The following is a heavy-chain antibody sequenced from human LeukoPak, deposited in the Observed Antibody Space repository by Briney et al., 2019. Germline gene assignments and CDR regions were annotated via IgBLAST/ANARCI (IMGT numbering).Heavy chain of an antibody. V-gene: IGHV4-59*12. J-gene: IGHJ3*02. CDR3: ARGQFRGPRGAFDI. D-gene: IGHD3-10*01. CDR1: GGSISNYY. Sequence: SETLSLTCTVSGGSISNYYWNWIRQPPGKGLEWIGYITGSIHYSGSTSYNPSLKSRVTISVDTSKNQFSLKLSSVTAADTAVYYCARGQFRGPRGAFDIWGQGTMVTVSS. CDR2: ITGSIHYSGST.